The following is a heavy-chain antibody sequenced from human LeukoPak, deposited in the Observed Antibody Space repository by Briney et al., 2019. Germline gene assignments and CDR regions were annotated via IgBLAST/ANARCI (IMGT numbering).Heavy chain of an antibody. V-gene: IGHV4-59*08. CDR2: IYYTGST. J-gene: IGHJ4*02. CDR1: GGSISTYY. Sequence: SETLSLTCTVSGGSISTYYWSWIRQPPGKGLEWIGYIYYTGSTNYNPSLKSRVTISVGTSKNQFSLKLGSVTAADTAVYYCARSIGGSWYSDVFDYWGQGTLVTVSS. D-gene: IGHD6-13*01. CDR3: ARSIGGSWYSDVFDY.